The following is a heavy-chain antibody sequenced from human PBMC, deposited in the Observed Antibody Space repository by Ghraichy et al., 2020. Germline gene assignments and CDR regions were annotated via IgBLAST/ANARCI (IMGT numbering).Heavy chain of an antibody. V-gene: IGHV3-23*01. CDR1: GFTFSNSA. CDR3: AKHIESPPSGMDV. Sequence: LSLTCAASGFTFSNSAVNWVRQAPGKGLEWVSSISGSGSSTNYADSVKGRFTISRDNFKSTLYLQMISLRDDDTAVYYCAKHIESPPSGMDVWGQGTTVTVSS. J-gene: IGHJ6*02. CDR2: ISGSGSST.